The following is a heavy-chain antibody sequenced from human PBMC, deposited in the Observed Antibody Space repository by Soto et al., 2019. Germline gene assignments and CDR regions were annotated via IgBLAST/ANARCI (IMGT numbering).Heavy chain of an antibody. CDR1: GFTFSSYS. D-gene: IGHD2-8*01. Sequence: PGGAMRPSCASSGFTFSSYSINWVRQAPGKGLEWVSYISSSSSTIYYADSVKGRFTISRDNAKNSLYLQMNSLRDEDTAVYYCAAAGYCTNAVCFYYFDYWGQGTLVTRSS. V-gene: IGHV3-48*02. CDR3: AAAGYCTNAVCFYYFDY. CDR2: ISSSSSTI. J-gene: IGHJ4*02.